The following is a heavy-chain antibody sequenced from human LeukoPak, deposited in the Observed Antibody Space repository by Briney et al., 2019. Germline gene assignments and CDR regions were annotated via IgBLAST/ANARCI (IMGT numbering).Heavy chain of an antibody. CDR3: ATRWGMVQGGDRSRDAFDI. J-gene: IGHJ3*02. CDR2: FDPEDGET. Sequence: GASVKVSCKVSGYTLTELSMHWVRQAPGKGLEWMGGFDPEDGETIYAQKFQGRVTMTEDTSTDTAYMELSSLRSEDTAVYYCATRWGMVQGGDRSRDAFDIWGQGTMVTVSS. D-gene: IGHD3-10*01. V-gene: IGHV1-24*01. CDR1: GYTLTELS.